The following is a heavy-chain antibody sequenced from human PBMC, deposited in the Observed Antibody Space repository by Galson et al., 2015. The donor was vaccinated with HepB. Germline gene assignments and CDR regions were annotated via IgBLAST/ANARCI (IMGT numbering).Heavy chain of an antibody. J-gene: IGHJ5*02. V-gene: IGHV4-61*02. CDR2: IYTSGST. CDR3: ARQIVVVPAAIWFDP. Sequence: TLSLTCTVSGGSISSGSYYWSWIRQPAGKGLEWIGRIYTSGSTNYNPSLKSRVTMSVDTSKNQFSLKLSSVTAADTAVYYCARQIVVVPAAIWFDPWGQGTLVTVSS. CDR1: GGSISSGSYY. D-gene: IGHD2-2*01.